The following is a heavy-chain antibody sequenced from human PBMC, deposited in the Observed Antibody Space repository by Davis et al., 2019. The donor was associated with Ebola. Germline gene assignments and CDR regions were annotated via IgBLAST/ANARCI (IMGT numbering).Heavy chain of an antibody. Sequence: MPSETLSLTCTVSGGSISSYYWSWIRQPPGTGLEWIGYIYYSGSTNYNPSLKSRVTISVDTSKNQFSLKLSSVTAADTAVYYCARGKYYYGMDVWGQGTTVTVSS. V-gene: IGHV4-59*01. CDR2: IYYSGST. CDR1: GGSISSYY. J-gene: IGHJ6*02. CDR3: ARGKYYYGMDV.